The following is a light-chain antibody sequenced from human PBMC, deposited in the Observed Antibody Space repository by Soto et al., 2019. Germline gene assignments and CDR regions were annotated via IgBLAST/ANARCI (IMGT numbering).Light chain of an antibody. CDR2: GAS. CDR1: QSVISTY. Sequence: EIVLTQSRGTLSLSPGERATLSCRASQSVISTYLAWYQQKPGQAPRLLIYGASNRATGITDRFTGSGSGTDFTLTISRLEPEDFAVYYCQQYGSSPLTFGRGTKVEIK. V-gene: IGKV3-20*01. J-gene: IGKJ4*01. CDR3: QQYGSSPLT.